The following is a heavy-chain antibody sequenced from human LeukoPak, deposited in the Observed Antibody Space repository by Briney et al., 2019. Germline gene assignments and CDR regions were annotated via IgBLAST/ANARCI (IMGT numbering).Heavy chain of an antibody. V-gene: IGHV4-39*07. Sequence: SETLSLTCTVSGGSISSSSYYWGWIRQPPGKGLEWIGSIYYSGSTYYNPPLKSRVTISVDTSKNQFSLKLSSVTAADTAVYYCARGDDYGDYWGQGTLVTVSS. D-gene: IGHD3-16*01. J-gene: IGHJ4*02. CDR3: ARGDDYGDY. CDR1: GGSISSSSYY. CDR2: IYYSGST.